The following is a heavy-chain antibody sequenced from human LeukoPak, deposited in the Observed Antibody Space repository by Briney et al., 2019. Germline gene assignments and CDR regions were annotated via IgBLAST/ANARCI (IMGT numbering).Heavy chain of an antibody. V-gene: IGHV1-69*05. CDR1: GGTFSSYA. D-gene: IGHD1-20*01. CDR2: IIPIFGTA. Sequence: ASVKVSCRASGGTFSSYAISWVRQAPGQGLEWMGGIIPIFGTANYAQKFQGRVTITTDESTSTAYMELSSLRSEDTAVYYCARGRLNGNVDFWGQGTLVTVSS. CDR3: ARGRLNGNVDF. J-gene: IGHJ4*02.